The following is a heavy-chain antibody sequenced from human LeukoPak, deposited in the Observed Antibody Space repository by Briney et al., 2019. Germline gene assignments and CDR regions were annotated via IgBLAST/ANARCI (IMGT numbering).Heavy chain of an antibody. V-gene: IGHV3-30*03. CDR2: ISYDGSNK. D-gene: IGHD5-18*01. Sequence: PGGSLRLSCAASGFTFSSYGMHWVRQAPGKGLEWVAVISYDGSNKYYADSVKGRFTISRDNSKNTLYLQMNSLRAEDTAMYYCASLQLWFNGWGEGAFDIWGQGTMVTVSS. J-gene: IGHJ3*02. CDR3: ASLQLWFNGWGEGAFDI. CDR1: GFTFSSYG.